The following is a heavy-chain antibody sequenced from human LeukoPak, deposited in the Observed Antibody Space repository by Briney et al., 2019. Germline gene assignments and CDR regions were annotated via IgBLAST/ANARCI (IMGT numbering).Heavy chain of an antibody. J-gene: IGHJ6*02. V-gene: IGHV4-59*08. CDR3: ARITAATTHYYYYYGMDV. Sequence: SETLSLTCTVSGGSISSYYWSWIRQPPGKGLEWIGYIYYSGSTNYNPSLKSRVTISVDTSKNQFSLKLSSVTAADTAVYYCARITAATTHYYYYYGMDVWGQGTAVNVSS. CDR2: IYYSGST. D-gene: IGHD1/OR15-1a*01. CDR1: GGSISSYY.